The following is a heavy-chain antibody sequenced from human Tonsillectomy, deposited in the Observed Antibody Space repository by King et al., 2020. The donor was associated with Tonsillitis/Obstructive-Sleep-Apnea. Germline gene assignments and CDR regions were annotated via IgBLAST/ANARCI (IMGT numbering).Heavy chain of an antibody. CDR3: ARHRYYYDSSGYSFDY. J-gene: IGHJ4*02. V-gene: IGHV4-39*01. Sequence: QLQESGPGLVKPSETLSLTCTVSGGSISSSSYYWGWIRQPPGKGLEWIGRIYYSGSTYYNPSLKSRVTISVDTSKNQFSLKLRSVTAADTAVYYCARHRYYYDSSGYSFDYWGQGTLVTVSS. CDR2: IYYSGST. D-gene: IGHD3-22*01. CDR1: GGSISSSSYY.